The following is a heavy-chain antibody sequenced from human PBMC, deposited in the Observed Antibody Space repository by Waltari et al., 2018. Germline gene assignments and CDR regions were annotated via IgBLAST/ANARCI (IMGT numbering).Heavy chain of an antibody. V-gene: IGHV1-69*12. CDR2: LIPIFGAP. CDR3: ARRQLGGPLDP. J-gene: IGHJ5*02. D-gene: IGHD1-1*01. Sequence: QVHLVQSGAEVKKPGSSVKVSCKASGGTFGRYAITWVRQAHGQGLEWMGGLIPIFGAPNYAQRFQGRVTITADESTSTVYMELSSLKSEDTALYFCARRQLGGPLDPWGQGTLVTVSS. CDR1: GGTFGRYA.